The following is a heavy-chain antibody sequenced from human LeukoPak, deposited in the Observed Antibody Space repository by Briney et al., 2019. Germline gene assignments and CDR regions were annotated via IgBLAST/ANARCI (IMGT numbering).Heavy chain of an antibody. Sequence: ASVKVSCKASGYTFTSYDINWVRQATGQGLEWMGWMNPNSGNTGYAQKFQGRVTMTRNTPISTAYMEMSSLRSEDTAVYYCARGYCSSTSCYDARPWGQGTLVTVSS. CDR3: ARGYCSSTSCYDARP. D-gene: IGHD2-2*01. CDR1: GYTFTSYD. CDR2: MNPNSGNT. V-gene: IGHV1-8*01. J-gene: IGHJ5*02.